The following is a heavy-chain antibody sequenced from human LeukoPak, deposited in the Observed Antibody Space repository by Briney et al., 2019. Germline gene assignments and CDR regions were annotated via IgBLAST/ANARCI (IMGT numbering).Heavy chain of an antibody. V-gene: IGHV1-46*01. CDR2: INPSGGST. CDR3: AREPMGIAVAGSGYFDY. CDR1: GYTFTSYY. Sequence: ASVKVSCKASGYTFTSYYVHWVRQAPGQGLEWMGLINPSGGSTSYAQKFQGRVTMTRDTSTSTVYMELSSLRSEDTAVYYCAREPMGIAVAGSGYFDYWGQGTLVTVSS. D-gene: IGHD6-19*01. J-gene: IGHJ4*02.